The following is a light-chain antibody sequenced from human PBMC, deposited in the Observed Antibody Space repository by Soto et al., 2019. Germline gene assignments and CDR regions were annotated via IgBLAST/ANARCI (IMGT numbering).Light chain of an antibody. V-gene: IGLV2-14*01. J-gene: IGLJ2*01. Sequence: QSALTQPASVSGSPGQSITISCTGTSSDVGGYNYVSWYQQHPGKAPKLMIYDVNNRPSGVSNRFSGSKSGNTAPLTISGLQAEDEADYYCSSYTSSSTLVVFGGGTKLTVL. CDR1: SSDVGGYNY. CDR2: DVN. CDR3: SSYTSSSTLVV.